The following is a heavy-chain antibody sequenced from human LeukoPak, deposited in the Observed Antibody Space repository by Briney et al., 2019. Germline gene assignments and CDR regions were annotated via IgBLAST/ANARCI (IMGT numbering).Heavy chain of an antibody. CDR3: ARDRTTFPNWFDP. J-gene: IGHJ5*02. Sequence: PGGSLRLSCAASGFTFSSYGMHWVRQAPGKGLEWVAVIWYDGSNKYYADSVKGRFTISRDNSKNTLYLQMNSLRAEDTAVYYCARDRTTFPNWFDPWGQGTLVTVSS. D-gene: IGHD1-1*01. CDR1: GFTFSSYG. CDR2: IWYDGSNK. V-gene: IGHV3-33*01.